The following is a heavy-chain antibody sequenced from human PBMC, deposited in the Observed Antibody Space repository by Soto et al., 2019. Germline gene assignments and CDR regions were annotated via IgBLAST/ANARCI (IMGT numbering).Heavy chain of an antibody. Sequence: GESLKISCMGSGYSFTSYWIGWVRQMPGKGLEWMGIIYPGDSDTRYSPSFQGQVTISADKSISTAYLQWSSLKASDTAMYYCARRGGFIGLSGGMDVWGQGTTVTVSS. CDR3: ARRGGFIGLSGGMDV. D-gene: IGHD3-16*01. CDR2: IYPGDSDT. V-gene: IGHV5-51*01. J-gene: IGHJ6*02. CDR1: GYSFTSYW.